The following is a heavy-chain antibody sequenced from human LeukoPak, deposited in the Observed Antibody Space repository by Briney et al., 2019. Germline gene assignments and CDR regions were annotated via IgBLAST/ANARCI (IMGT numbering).Heavy chain of an antibody. Sequence: TSSETLSLTCAIYSESFSGYFWSWIRQPPGKGLEWIGEINYSGSTNYNPSLKSRVTISVDTSKNQFSLKLSSVTAADTAVYYCARASYSYDINGWVPFDYWGQGTLVTVSS. J-gene: IGHJ4*02. CDR1: SESFSGYF. CDR3: ARASYSYDINGWVPFDY. D-gene: IGHD3-22*01. V-gene: IGHV4-34*01. CDR2: INYSGST.